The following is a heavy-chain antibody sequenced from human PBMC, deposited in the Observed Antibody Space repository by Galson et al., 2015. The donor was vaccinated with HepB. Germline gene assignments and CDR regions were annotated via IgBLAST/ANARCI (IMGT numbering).Heavy chain of an antibody. D-gene: IGHD6-13*01. V-gene: IGHV4-34*01. J-gene: IGHJ4*02. Sequence: ETLSLTCAVYGGSFSGYYWYWIRQPPGKGLEWIGEINHSGSTNYNPSLKSRVTISGDTSKNQFSLKLSSVTAADTAVYYCARGGWGSSWYHSLFDWGQGTLVTVSS. CDR2: INHSGST. CDR1: GGSFSGYY. CDR3: ARGGWGSSWYHSLFD.